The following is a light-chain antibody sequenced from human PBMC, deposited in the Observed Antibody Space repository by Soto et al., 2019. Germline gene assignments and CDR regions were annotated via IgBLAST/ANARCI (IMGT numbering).Light chain of an antibody. V-gene: IGLV2-8*01. Sequence: ALTQPPSASGSPGQSVTISCTGTSSDVGGYNYVSWYQQHPGKAPKLMIYEVSKRPSGVPDRFSGSKSGNTASLTVSGLQAEDEADYYCSSYAGSNNYVFGTGTKVTVL. J-gene: IGLJ1*01. CDR3: SSYAGSNNYV. CDR1: SSDVGGYNY. CDR2: EVS.